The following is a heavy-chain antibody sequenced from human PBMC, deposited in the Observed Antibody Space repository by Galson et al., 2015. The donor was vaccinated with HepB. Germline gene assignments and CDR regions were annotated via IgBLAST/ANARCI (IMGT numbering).Heavy chain of an antibody. V-gene: IGHV5-51*01. CDR1: GYSFTSYW. J-gene: IGHJ6*02. D-gene: IGHD3-16*02. Sequence: QSGAEVKKPGESLRISCKGSGYSFTSYWISWVRQMPGKGLEWMGIIYPGDSDTRYSPSFQGQVTISADKSISTAYLQWSSLKASDTAMYYCARQGPELSNYYYYGMDVWGQGTTVTVSS. CDR3: ARQGPELSNYYYYGMDV. CDR2: IYPGDSDT.